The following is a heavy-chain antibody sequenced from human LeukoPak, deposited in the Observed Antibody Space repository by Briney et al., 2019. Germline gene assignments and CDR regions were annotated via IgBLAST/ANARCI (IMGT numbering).Heavy chain of an antibody. CDR2: ISSRSDYI. V-gene: IGHV3-21*06. CDR1: GFTFSTYD. CDR3: AREIYGSGTHPFDY. D-gene: IGHD3-10*01. J-gene: IGHJ4*02. Sequence: GGSLRLSCAASGFTFSTYDMNWVRQAPGKGLEWLSAISSRSDYIYYADSVKGRSTVSRDNAENSLYLQMSSLRAEDTAVYYCAREIYGSGTHPFDYWGQGTLVTVSS.